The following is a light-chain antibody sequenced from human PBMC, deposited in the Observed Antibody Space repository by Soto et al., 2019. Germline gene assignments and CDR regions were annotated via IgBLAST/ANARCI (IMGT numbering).Light chain of an antibody. J-gene: IGKJ4*01. CDR3: QQYVTSPLT. V-gene: IGKV3-20*01. CDR2: GAS. Sequence: EIVLTQSPGTLSLSPGERATLSCRASQSVSSGYLAWYQQKPGQAPRLLIYGASSRATGIPDRFSGSGSGTDFTLTISGLEPEDFAVYYCQQYVTSPLTFGGGTKVEIK. CDR1: QSVSSGY.